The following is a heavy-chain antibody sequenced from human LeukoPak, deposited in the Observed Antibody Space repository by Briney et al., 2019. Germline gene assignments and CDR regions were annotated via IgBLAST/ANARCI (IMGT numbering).Heavy chain of an antibody. J-gene: IGHJ5*02. V-gene: IGHV1-69*05. D-gene: IGHD6-19*01. CDR3: ARVSASMDLSGWSYNWFDP. CDR2: IIPIFGTA. CDR1: GGTFSSYA. Sequence: SVKVSCKASGGTFSSYAISWVRQAPGQGLEWMGRIIPIFGTANYAQKFQGRVTITTDESTSTAYMELSSLRSEDTAVYYCARVSASMDLSGWSYNWFDPWGQGILVTVSS.